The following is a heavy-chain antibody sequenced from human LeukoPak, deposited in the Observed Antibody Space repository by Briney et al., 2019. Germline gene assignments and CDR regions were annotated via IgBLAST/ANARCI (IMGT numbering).Heavy chain of an antibody. Sequence: SETLSLTCAVYGGSFSGYYWSWIRQPPGKGLEWIGEINHSGNTNYNPSLKSRVTKSVDTSKNQFSLKLSSVTAADTAVYYCARVSWSLFDYWGQGTLVTVSS. CDR1: GGSFSGYY. J-gene: IGHJ4*02. CDR3: ARVSWSLFDY. D-gene: IGHD6-13*01. CDR2: INHSGNT. V-gene: IGHV4-34*01.